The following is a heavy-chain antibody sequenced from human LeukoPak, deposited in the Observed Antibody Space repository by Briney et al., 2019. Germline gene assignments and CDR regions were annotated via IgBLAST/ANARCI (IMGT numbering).Heavy chain of an antibody. CDR1: GGSFTTHY. CDR3: SSDSISMNAFDA. J-gene: IGHJ3*01. Sequence: PSETLSLTCTVSGGSFTTHYWSWIRQPPGKGLEWIGYISYIGSTNYNPSLKSRVTISINTSKNQVSLMLTSVTAADTAVYYCSSDSISMNAFDAWGQGTMVTVSS. D-gene: IGHD3-22*01. CDR2: ISYIGST. V-gene: IGHV4-59*11.